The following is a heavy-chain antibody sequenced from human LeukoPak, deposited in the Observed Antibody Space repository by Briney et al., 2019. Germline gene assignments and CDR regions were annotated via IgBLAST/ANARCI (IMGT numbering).Heavy chain of an antibody. V-gene: IGHV1-2*02. CDR2: INPNSGGT. J-gene: IGHJ6*03. D-gene: IGHD2-2*01. CDR3: ARVFYAKDIVVVPAYYYYYLDV. Sequence: ASVKVSCKASGYTFTGYYMPWVRQAPGQGLEWMGWINPNSGGTNYAQKFQGRVTMTRDTSISTAYMEVSRLRSDDTAVYYCARVFYAKDIVVVPAYYYYYLDVWSKGTTVTVSS. CDR1: GYTFTGYY.